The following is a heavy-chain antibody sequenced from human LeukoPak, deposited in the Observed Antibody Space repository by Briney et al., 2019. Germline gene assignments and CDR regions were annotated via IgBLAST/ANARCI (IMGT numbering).Heavy chain of an antibody. CDR3: ARDLTMIVVAPGY. Sequence: GSSVKVSCKASGGTFSSYAISWVRQAPGQGLEWMGRIIPILGIANYAQKFQGRVTITADKSTSTAYMELRSLRSDDTAVYYCARDLTMIVVAPGYWGQGTLVTVSS. V-gene: IGHV1-69*04. CDR2: IIPILGIA. D-gene: IGHD3-22*01. CDR1: GGTFSSYA. J-gene: IGHJ4*02.